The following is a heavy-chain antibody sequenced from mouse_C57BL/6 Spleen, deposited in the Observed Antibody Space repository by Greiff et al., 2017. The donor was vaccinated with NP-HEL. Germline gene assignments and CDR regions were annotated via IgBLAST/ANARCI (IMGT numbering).Heavy chain of an antibody. Sequence: VQLQQSGPELVKPGASVKLSCKASGYTFTSYDINWVKQRPGQGLEWIGWIYPRDGSNKYNEKFKGKATLTVDTSSSTAYMELHSLTSEDSAVYFCARTELGQAWFAYWGQGTLVTVSA. V-gene: IGHV1-85*01. CDR1: GYTFTSYD. CDR3: ARTELGQAWFAY. CDR2: IYPRDGSN. D-gene: IGHD3-3*01. J-gene: IGHJ3*01.